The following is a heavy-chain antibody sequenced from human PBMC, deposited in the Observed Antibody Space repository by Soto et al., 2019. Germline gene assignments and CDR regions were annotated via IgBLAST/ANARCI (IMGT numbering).Heavy chain of an antibody. CDR1: GFTFSSYS. CDR3: ARDITGTNPY. D-gene: IGHD1-7*01. J-gene: IGHJ4*02. V-gene: IGHV3-21*01. Sequence: PVGSLRLSCAASGFTFSSYSMNWVRQAPGKGLEWVSSISSSSSYIYYADSVKGRFTISRDNAKNSLYLQMNSLRAEDTAVYYCARDITGTNPYWGQGTLVTVSS. CDR2: ISSSSSYI.